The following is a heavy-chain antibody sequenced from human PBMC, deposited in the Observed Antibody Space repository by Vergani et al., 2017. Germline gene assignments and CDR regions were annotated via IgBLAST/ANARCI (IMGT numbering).Heavy chain of an antibody. V-gene: IGHV4-34*01. D-gene: IGHD3-22*01. J-gene: IGHJ4*02. CDR3: ARGADYYDSSGPGAKFDY. CDR1: GGSFSGYY. Sequence: QVQLQQWGAGLLKPSETLSLTCAVYGGSFSGYYWSWIRQPPGKGLEWSGEINHSGSTNYNPSLKSRVTISVDTSKNQFSLKLSSVTAADTAVYYCARGADYYDSSGPGAKFDYWGQGTLVTVSS. CDR2: INHSGST.